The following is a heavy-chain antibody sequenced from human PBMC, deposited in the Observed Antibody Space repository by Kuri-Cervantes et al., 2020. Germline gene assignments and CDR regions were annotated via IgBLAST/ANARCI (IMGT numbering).Heavy chain of an antibody. CDR3: ARARSGAIPGRGIMYFDY. D-gene: IGHD3-10*01. V-gene: IGHV1-46*01. CDR2: INPSGGST. CDR1: GDSFRSYA. Sequence: ASVKVSCKASGDSFRSYAISWVRQAPGQGLEWMGIINPSGGSTSYAQKFQGRVTMTRDTSTSTVYMELSSLRSEDTAVYYCARARSGAIPGRGIMYFDYWGQGTLVTVSS. J-gene: IGHJ4*02.